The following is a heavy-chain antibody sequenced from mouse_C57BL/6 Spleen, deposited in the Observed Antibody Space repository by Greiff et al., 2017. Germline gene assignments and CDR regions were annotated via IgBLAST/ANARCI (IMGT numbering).Heavy chain of an antibody. D-gene: IGHD1-1*01. V-gene: IGHV1-55*01. Sequence: VQLQQPGAELVKPGASVKMSCKASGYTFTSYWITWVKQRPGQGLEWIGDIYPGSGSTNYNEKFKSKATLTVDTSSSTAYMQLSSLTSEDSAVYYCARDDGSRGDWYAMDYWGQGTSVTVSS. J-gene: IGHJ4*01. CDR1: GYTFTSYW. CDR2: IYPGSGST. CDR3: ARDDGSRGDWYAMDY.